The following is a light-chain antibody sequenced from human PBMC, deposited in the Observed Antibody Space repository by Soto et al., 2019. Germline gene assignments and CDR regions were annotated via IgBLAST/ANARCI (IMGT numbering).Light chain of an antibody. CDR3: QSFDTRLNSVV. CDR1: SSNIGAGYD. CDR2: GNN. V-gene: IGLV1-40*01. J-gene: IGLJ2*01. Sequence: QVVVTQPPSVSGAPGQRVTISCSGSSSNIGAGYDVHWYQQFPGTAPKLLIYGNNNRPSGVPDRFSGSKSGTSASLAITGLQAEDEADYYCQSFDTRLNSVVFGGGTKLTVL.